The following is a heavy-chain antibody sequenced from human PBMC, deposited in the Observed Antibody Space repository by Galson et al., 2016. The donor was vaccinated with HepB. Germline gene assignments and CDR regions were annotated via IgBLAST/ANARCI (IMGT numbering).Heavy chain of an antibody. Sequence: SLRLSCAASGFTFSNYAMSWVRQAPGKGLEWVSSINDRGDSTYYADSVEGRFTISRDSSKNTLYLQMNSLRAEDTAVYYCASGIAVTTSNSFWYFDLWGRGTLVTVSS. CDR1: GFTFSNYA. J-gene: IGHJ2*01. V-gene: IGHV3-23*01. CDR3: ASGIAVTTSNSFWYFDL. D-gene: IGHD3-10*01. CDR2: INDRGDST.